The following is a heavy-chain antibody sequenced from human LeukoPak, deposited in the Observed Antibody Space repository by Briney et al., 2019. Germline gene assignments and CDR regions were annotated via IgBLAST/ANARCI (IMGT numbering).Heavy chain of an antibody. D-gene: IGHD5-12*01. CDR3: ARDQVVPTSPFNGHDPPY. J-gene: IGHJ4*02. V-gene: IGHV1-2*02. CDR1: GYTFTDYF. CDR2: INPNNGDT. Sequence: ASVKVSCKASGYTFTDYFMHWVRQAPGQGLEWMGWINPNNGDTKYAQKFQGRVTMTSDTSISTVYMALSSLGSDDTAVYFCARDQVVPTSPFNGHDPPYWGQGTLVAVSS.